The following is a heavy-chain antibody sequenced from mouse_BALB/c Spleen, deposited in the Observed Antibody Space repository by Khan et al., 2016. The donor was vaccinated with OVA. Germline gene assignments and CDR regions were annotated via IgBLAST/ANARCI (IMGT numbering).Heavy chain of an antibody. CDR2: INPDSHPI. D-gene: IGHD2-2*01. CDR1: GFDFSRYW. Sequence: EVKLLESGGGLVQPGGSLKLSCAASGFDFSRYWMSWVRQAPGKGLEWIGEINPDSHPINYTPSLKDKFIISRDNAKNTLYLQMSKVRSEDTALYYCARGGYYGYLDVWGAGTTVTVSS. CDR3: ARGGYYGYLDV. V-gene: IGHV4-1*02. J-gene: IGHJ1*01.